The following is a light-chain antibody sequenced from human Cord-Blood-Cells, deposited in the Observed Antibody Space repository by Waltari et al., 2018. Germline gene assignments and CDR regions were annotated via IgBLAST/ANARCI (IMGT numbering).Light chain of an antibody. CDR3: AAWDDSLSGWV. J-gene: IGLJ3*02. CDR1: SPNLRSNY. CDR2: RNN. V-gene: IGLV1-47*01. Sequence: QSVLTQPPSASGTPGQRVTLSCSGRSPNLRSNYLSLYQHLPGTAPKLLIYRNNQRPSGVPDRFSGSKSGTSASLAISGLRSEDEADYYCAAWDDSLSGWVFGGGTKLTVL.